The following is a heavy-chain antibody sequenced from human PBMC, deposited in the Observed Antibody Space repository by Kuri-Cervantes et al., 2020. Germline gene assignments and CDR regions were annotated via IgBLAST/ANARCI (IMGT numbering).Heavy chain of an antibody. CDR3: ARGQLQADY. V-gene: IGHV4-39*07. Sequence: GSLRLSCTVFGGSISSSSYYWGWIRQPPGKGLEWIGEINHSGSTNYNPPLKSRVTISVDTSKNQFSLKLSSVTAADTAVYYCARGQLQADYWGQGTLVTVSS. J-gene: IGHJ4*02. CDR2: INHSGST. D-gene: IGHD1-26*01. CDR1: GGSISSSSYY.